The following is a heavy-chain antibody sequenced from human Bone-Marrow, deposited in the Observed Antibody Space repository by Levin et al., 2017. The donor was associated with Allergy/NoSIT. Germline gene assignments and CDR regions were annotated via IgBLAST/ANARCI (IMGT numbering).Heavy chain of an antibody. D-gene: IGHD4-11*01. Sequence: SCAASGFTFSSYGMYWVRQAPGKGLEWVSYISSRSSTIYYADSVKGRFSISRDNAKNSLSLQMNSLRDDDTAVYYCARDPQFDNDYSNYEDPYYFDYWGQGTLVTVSS. CDR3: ARDPQFDNDYSNYEDPYYFDY. CDR1: GFTFSSYG. J-gene: IGHJ4*02. V-gene: IGHV3-48*02. CDR2: ISSRSSTI.